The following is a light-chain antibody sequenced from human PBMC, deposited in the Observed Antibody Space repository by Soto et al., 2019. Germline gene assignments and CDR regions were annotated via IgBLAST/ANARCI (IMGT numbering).Light chain of an antibody. CDR2: DND. V-gene: IGLV1-51*01. CDR1: NSNIGNNY. Sequence: QSVLTQPPSVSATPGQKVTISCSGSNSNIGNNYVSWYQQFPGTAPKLLIYDNDKRPSGIPDRLSGSKSGTSATLGITGLQTGDEADYYCGTWDSSLSAGLFGGGTKLTVL. CDR3: GTWDSSLSAGL. J-gene: IGLJ2*01.